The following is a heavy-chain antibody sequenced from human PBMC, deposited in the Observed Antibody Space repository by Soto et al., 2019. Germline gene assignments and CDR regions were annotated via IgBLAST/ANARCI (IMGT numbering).Heavy chain of an antibody. CDR1: GYTFITYY. CDR2: INPSGGST. J-gene: IGHJ5*01. V-gene: IGHV1-46*01. CDR3: ARVDSSSLSDWFDS. D-gene: IGHD3-22*01. Sequence: ASVKVSFKASGYTFITYYMNWLRQAPGQGLEWMGTINPSGGSTSYAQKFQGRVTLTRDTSTSTVYMELSSLRSEDTAVYYCARVDSSSLSDWFDSWGQGTLVTVSS.